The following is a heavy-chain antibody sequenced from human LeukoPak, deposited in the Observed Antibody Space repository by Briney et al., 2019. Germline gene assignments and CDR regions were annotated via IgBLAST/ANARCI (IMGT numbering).Heavy chain of an antibody. Sequence: GASVKVSCKASGYTFTSYGISWVRQAPGQGLEWMGWISAYNGNTNYAQKLQGRVTMTTDTSISTAYMELSRLRSDDTAVYYCARVRLFYYYDSSGYYPYYFDYWGQGTLVTVSS. CDR1: GYTFTSYG. CDR2: ISAYNGNT. D-gene: IGHD3-22*01. CDR3: ARVRLFYYYDSSGYYPYYFDY. V-gene: IGHV1-18*01. J-gene: IGHJ4*02.